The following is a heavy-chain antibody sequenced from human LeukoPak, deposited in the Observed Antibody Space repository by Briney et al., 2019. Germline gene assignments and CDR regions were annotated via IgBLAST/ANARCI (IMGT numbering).Heavy chain of an antibody. CDR2: IKQDGSEK. Sequence: PGRSLRLSCAASGFTFSSYWMSWVRQAPGKGLEWVANIKQDGSEKYYVDSVKGRFTISRGNAKNSLYLQMNSLRAEDTAVYYCARGPPVVSYYYYYMDVWGKGTTVTVSS. CDR1: GFTFSSYW. CDR3: ARGPPVVSYYYYYMDV. J-gene: IGHJ6*03. V-gene: IGHV3-7*01. D-gene: IGHD2-15*01.